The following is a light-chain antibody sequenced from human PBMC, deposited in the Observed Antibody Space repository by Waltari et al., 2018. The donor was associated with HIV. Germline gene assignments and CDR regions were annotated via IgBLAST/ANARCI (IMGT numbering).Light chain of an antibody. Sequence: QSALTQPRSVSGSPGQSVTISCTGTSSDVGGYNYVSWYQQRPGKAPKLMIYEVSDRPSGSSNRFSGSKSGITASLTISGLQADDEADYYCASYTRSGILLFGGGTRLTVL. V-gene: IGLV2-14*01. CDR1: SSDVGGYNY. CDR2: EVS. CDR3: ASYTRSGILL. J-gene: IGLJ2*01.